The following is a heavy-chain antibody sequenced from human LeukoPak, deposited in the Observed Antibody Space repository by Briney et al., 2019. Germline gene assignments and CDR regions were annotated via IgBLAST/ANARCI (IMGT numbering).Heavy chain of an antibody. CDR3: AKDATAVPGTVYMDV. CDR2: ISSSGSTI. J-gene: IGHJ6*03. Sequence: GGSLRLSCAASGFTFSSYEMNWVRQAPGKGLEWVSYISSSGSTIYYADSVKGRFTISRDNAKNSVYLQMTSLRADDTALYYCAKDATAVPGTVYMDVWGKGTTVAISS. D-gene: IGHD6-13*01. V-gene: IGHV3-48*03. CDR1: GFTFSSYE.